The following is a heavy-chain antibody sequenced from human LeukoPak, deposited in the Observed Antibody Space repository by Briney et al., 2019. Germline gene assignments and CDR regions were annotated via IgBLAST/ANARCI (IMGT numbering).Heavy chain of an antibody. CDR3: ARDQGYYYDSSGYYTPFRYFDL. CDR2: IYYSGST. D-gene: IGHD3-22*01. J-gene: IGHJ2*01. V-gene: IGHV4-30-4*01. CDR1: GGSLSSGDYY. Sequence: SETLSLTCTVSGGSLSSGDYYWSWIRQPPGKGLEWIGYIYYSGSTYYNPSLKSRVTISVDTSKNQFSLKLSSVTAADTAVYYCARDQGYYYDSSGYYTPFRYFDLWGRGTLVTVSS.